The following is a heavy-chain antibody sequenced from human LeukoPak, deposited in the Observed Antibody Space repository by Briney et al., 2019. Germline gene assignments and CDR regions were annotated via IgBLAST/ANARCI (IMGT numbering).Heavy chain of an antibody. J-gene: IGHJ5*02. D-gene: IGHD4-11*01. CDR1: GFTFSSYW. V-gene: IGHV3-7*01. CDR2: IKQDGSEK. Sequence: GGSLRLSCAASGFTFSSYWMSWVRQAPGKGLEWVANIKQDGSEKYYVDSVKGRFTISRDNAKKSLYLQMNSLRAEDTAVYYCAREYTTVTNWFDPWGQGTLVTVSS. CDR3: AREYTTVTNWFDP.